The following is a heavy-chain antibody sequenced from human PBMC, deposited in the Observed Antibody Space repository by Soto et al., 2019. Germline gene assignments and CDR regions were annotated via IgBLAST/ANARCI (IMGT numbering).Heavy chain of an antibody. J-gene: IGHJ4*02. Sequence: PSETLSLTCAVYGGSFSGYYWSWIRQPPGKGLEWIGEINHSGSTNYNPSLKSRVTISVDTSKNQFSLKLSPVTAADTAVYYCARLDYGGNSRENWGQGTLVTVSS. V-gene: IGHV4-34*01. D-gene: IGHD4-17*01. CDR3: ARLDYGGNSREN. CDR1: GGSFSGYY. CDR2: INHSGST.